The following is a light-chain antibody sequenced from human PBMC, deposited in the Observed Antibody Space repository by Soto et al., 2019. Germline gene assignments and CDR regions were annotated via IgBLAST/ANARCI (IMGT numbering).Light chain of an antibody. CDR3: SSYTSSSTLL. V-gene: IGLV2-14*03. CDR1: SSDVGGYNY. CDR2: DVS. J-gene: IGLJ2*01. Sequence: QSALTQPASVSGSPGQSITISCTGTSSDVGGYNYVSWYQHHPGKAPKLIIYDVSNRPSGVSNRFSGSKSGNTASLPISGLQAEDEADDYCSSYTSSSTLLFGGGTNLTVL.